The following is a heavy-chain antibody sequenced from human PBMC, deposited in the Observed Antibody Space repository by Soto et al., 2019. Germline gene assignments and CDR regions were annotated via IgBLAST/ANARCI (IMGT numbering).Heavy chain of an antibody. CDR3: ARSEYSNYDWFDP. V-gene: IGHV1-3*01. J-gene: IGHJ5*02. D-gene: IGHD4-4*01. CDR2: INAGNGNT. CDR1: GYTFTSYA. Sequence: ASVKVSCKASGYTFTSYAMHWVRQAPGQRLAWMGWINAGNGNTKYSQKFQGRVTITRDTSARTDYMELSSLRSEDAAVYYCARSEYSNYDWFDPWGQGTLVTVSS.